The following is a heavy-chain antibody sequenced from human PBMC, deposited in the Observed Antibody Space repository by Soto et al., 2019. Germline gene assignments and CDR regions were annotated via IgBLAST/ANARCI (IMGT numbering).Heavy chain of an antibody. CDR1: GGSMNKNY. CDR2: AFSSGTT. V-gene: IGHV4-59*13. J-gene: IGHJ5*02. D-gene: IGHD5-18*01. Sequence: PSETLSLTCTVSGGSMNKNYWSWIRQPPGKGLEWIGFAFSSGTTRYNASLKSRVTISVDTSKNQFSLELTSVTAADTAMYYCARAGNSYATGWFDTWGQGTLVTVSS. CDR3: ARAGNSYATGWFDT.